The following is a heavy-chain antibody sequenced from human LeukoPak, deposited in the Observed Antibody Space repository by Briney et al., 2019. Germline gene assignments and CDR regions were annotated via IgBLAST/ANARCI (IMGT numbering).Heavy chain of an antibody. V-gene: IGHV1-2*02. CDR1: GYTFTGYY. J-gene: IGHJ4*02. CDR3: ARDRDSSGWYPLDY. CDR2: INPNSGGT. Sequence: ASVKVSCKASGYTFTGYYTHWVRQAPGHRLEWMGWINPNSGGTNYAQKFQGRVTMTRDTSISTAYMELSRLRSDDTAVYYCARDRDSSGWYPLDYWGQGTLVTVSS. D-gene: IGHD6-19*01.